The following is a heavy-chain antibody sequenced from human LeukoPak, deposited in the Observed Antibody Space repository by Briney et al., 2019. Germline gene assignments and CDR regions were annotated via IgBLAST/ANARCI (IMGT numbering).Heavy chain of an antibody. CDR1: GFTVSSYW. D-gene: IGHD3-22*01. CDR3: ARDPYDSSWGLCYFDY. J-gene: IGHJ4*02. CDR2: IKQDGSDK. V-gene: IGHV3-7*04. Sequence: PGGSVRLSCPASGFTVSSYWMSWVRQAPRRGLEWVANIKQDGSDKYYVDSVKGRSTSSRDNSKNSLYLQMNSLRAEDTAVYYCARDPYDSSWGLCYFDYWGQGNLVTVSS.